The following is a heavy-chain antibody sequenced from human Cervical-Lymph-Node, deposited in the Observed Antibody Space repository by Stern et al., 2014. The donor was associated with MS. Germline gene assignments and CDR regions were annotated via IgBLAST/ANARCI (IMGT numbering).Heavy chain of an antibody. D-gene: IGHD5-18*01. J-gene: IGHJ4*02. CDR1: GFTFSTYG. V-gene: IGHV3-30*18. CDR2: ISYDGSKK. Sequence: QVQLGQSGGGVVQPGGSLRLSCAASGFTFSTYGMHWVRQAPGKGLEWVAVISYDGSKKYYADSVKGRLTISRDNSKNTLFLQMYSLTADDTAVYYCAKGGYSFGTADYWGQGTLVTVSS. CDR3: AKGGYSFGTADY.